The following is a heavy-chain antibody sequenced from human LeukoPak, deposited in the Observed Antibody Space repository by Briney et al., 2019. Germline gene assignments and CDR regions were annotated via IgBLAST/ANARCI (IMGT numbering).Heavy chain of an antibody. CDR3: TRGQGSCSGGSRPNWFDP. CDR2: IDWSGATT. CDR1: GFTFDDYA. J-gene: IGHJ5*02. D-gene: IGHD2-15*01. Sequence: GGSLRLSCAASGFTFDDYAMSWVRQAPGKGLEWVAAIDWSGATTGYAASVKGRFTISRDNVKNSLYLQMSSLRVDDTALYYCTRGQGSCSGGSRPNWFDPWGRGTLVTVSS. V-gene: IGHV3-20*04.